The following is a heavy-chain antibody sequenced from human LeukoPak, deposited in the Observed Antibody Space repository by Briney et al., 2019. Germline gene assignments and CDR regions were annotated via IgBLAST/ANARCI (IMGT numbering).Heavy chain of an antibody. CDR1: GYSFTSYW. CDR3: ARLLQGVAGTWGY. V-gene: IGHV5-51*01. Sequence: GESLKISCKGSGYSFTSYWIGWVRQMPGKGLEWMGMIYPGDSDTRYSPSFQGQITISVDKSISIAYLQWSSLKASDTAMYYCARLLQGVAGTWGYWGQGTLVTVSS. J-gene: IGHJ4*02. CDR2: IYPGDSDT. D-gene: IGHD6-19*01.